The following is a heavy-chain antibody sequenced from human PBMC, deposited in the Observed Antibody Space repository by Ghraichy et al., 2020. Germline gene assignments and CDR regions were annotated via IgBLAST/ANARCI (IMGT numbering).Heavy chain of an antibody. D-gene: IGHD2-15*01. CDR3: ARVIGYCSGGSCPEGAFDI. CDR2: IKQDGSEK. CDR1: GFTFSSYW. V-gene: IGHV3-7*01. Sequence: GGSLRLSCAASGFTFSSYWMSWVRQAPGKGLEWVANIKQDGSEKYYVDSVKGRFTISRDNAKNSLYLQMNSLRAEDTAVYYCARVIGYCSGGSCPEGAFDIWGQGTMVTVSS. J-gene: IGHJ3*02.